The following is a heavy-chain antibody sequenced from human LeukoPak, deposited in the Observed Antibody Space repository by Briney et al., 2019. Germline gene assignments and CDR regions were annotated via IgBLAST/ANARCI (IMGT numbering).Heavy chain of an antibody. CDR1: GYTFTSYD. J-gene: IGHJ4*02. D-gene: IGHD3-10*02. Sequence: ASVKVSCKASGYTFTSYDINWVRQATGQGLEWMGWMNPNSGNTGYAQKFQGRVTITRNTSISKAYMELSSLRSEHTAGYYFLGDECFNMFGWGQGTLVTVSP. CDR3: LGDECFNMFG. V-gene: IGHV1-8*03. CDR2: MNPNSGNT.